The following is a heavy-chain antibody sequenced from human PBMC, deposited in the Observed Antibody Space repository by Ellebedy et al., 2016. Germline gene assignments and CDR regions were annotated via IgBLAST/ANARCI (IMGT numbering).Heavy chain of an antibody. Sequence: GESLKISCAASGFTFSSFTMTWVRQAPGKGLEWVSSISGSGGSTYYADSVRGRFTISRDNSKSTLYLQMNSLRAEDTAVYYCAKLTPNWGQGTLVTVSS. J-gene: IGHJ4*02. CDR2: ISGSGGST. V-gene: IGHV3-23*01. CDR3: AKLTPN. CDR1: GFTFSSFT.